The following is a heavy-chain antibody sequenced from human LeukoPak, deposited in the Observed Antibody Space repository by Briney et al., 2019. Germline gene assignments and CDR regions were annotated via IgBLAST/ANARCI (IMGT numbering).Heavy chain of an antibody. V-gene: IGHV5-51*01. D-gene: IGHD6-19*01. CDR3: ARQRQAVPGTRTPQWYIDL. CDR2: TYPGGSNT. Sequence: GESLKISCETSGYSFSGYCIRWVRQVPGKGLEWMGGTYPGGSNTCYSPSFQGQVTISADKSITTACVQWSSLKASDTAMYYCARQRQAVPGTRTPQWYIDLWGRGTLVTVSS. J-gene: IGHJ2*01. CDR1: GYSFSGYC.